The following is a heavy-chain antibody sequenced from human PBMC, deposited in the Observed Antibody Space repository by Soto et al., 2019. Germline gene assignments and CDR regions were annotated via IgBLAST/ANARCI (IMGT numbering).Heavy chain of an antibody. J-gene: IGHJ4*02. CDR1: GGSFSSGGYY. CDR2: IYYCGST. Sequence: QLQLQESGPGLVKPSQTLSLACTVSGGSFSSGGYYWSWIRQLPGKGLEWIGYIYYCGSTYYNPSLKSRFTISLDTSKNQFSLKLSSVTAADTAVYYCARATSFSGHHGYWGQGTLVTVSS. CDR3: ARATSFSGHHGY. D-gene: IGHD2-8*02. V-gene: IGHV4-31*03.